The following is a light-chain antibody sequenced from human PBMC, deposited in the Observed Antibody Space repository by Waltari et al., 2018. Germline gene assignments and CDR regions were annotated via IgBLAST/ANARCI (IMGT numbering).Light chain of an antibody. V-gene: IGLV2-14*03. J-gene: IGLJ2*01. CDR2: DVN. Sequence: QSALTQPASVSGSPGQSITISCTGTSNDVGGYKYVYWYQQHPGKAPKVLIYDVNNRPSGVSNRFSGSKSGNTASLTISGLQAEDEADYFCSSYTSSTSVIFGGGTKVTVL. CDR3: SSYTSSTSVI. CDR1: SNDVGGYKY.